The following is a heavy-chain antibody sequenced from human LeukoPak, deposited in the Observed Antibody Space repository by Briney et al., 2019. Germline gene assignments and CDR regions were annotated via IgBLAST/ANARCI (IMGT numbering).Heavy chain of an antibody. CDR1: GFIFSTYA. CDR3: AKESGYSGYGEFDY. Sequence: GGSLRLSCAASGFIFSTYAMGWVRQAPGKGLEWVSVISGGGGSTHYADPVKGRFTISRDNSKNTLYLQMNTLRAEDTAVYYCAKESGYSGYGEFDYWGQGTLVTVSS. J-gene: IGHJ4*02. D-gene: IGHD5-12*01. V-gene: IGHV3-23*01. CDR2: ISGGGGST.